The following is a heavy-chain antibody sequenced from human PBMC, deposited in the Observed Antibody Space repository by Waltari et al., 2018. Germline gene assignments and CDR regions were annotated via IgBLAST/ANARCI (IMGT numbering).Heavy chain of an antibody. CDR3: AREIDRGPGRWFDP. V-gene: IGHV4-4*07. Sequence: QVQLQESGPGLVKPSETLSLTCPVSGGSISGYYWTWIRQPAGKGLEWIGRVYTSGSTNYNPSLKSRVTMSVDTSKNQFSLKLSSVTAADTAVYFCAREIDRGPGRWFDPWGQGTLVTVSS. CDR1: GGSISGYY. CDR2: VYTSGST. D-gene: IGHD1-26*01. J-gene: IGHJ5*02.